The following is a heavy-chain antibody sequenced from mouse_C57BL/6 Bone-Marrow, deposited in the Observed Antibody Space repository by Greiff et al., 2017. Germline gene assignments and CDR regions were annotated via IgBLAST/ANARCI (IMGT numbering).Heavy chain of an antibody. D-gene: IGHD2-13*01. V-gene: IGHV1-50*01. Sequence: VQLQQSGAELVKPGASVKLSCKASGYTFTGYWMQWVKQRPGQGLEWIGEIDPSDSYTNYNQKFKGKATLTVDTSSSTAYLQLSSLTSEDAAVYYCGRLYYGDYEFAYWGQGTLVTVSA. J-gene: IGHJ3*01. CDR3: GRLYYGDYEFAY. CDR2: IDPSDSYT. CDR1: GYTFTGYW.